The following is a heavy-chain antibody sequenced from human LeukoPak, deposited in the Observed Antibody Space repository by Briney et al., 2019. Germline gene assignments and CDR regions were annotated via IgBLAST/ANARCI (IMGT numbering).Heavy chain of an antibody. D-gene: IGHD1-26*01. CDR3: AKDRERYPGWWEY. CDR2: IRYDGSNK. J-gene: IGHJ4*02. Sequence: GGSLRLSCAASGFTFSSYGMHWVRQAPGKGLEWVAFIRYDGSNKYYADSVKGRFTISRDNSKNTLYLQMNSLRAEDTAVYYCAKDRERYPGWWEYWGQGTLVTVSS. CDR1: GFTFSSYG. V-gene: IGHV3-30*02.